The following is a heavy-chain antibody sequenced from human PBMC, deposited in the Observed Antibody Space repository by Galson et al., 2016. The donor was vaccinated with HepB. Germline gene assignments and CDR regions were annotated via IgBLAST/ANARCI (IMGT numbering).Heavy chain of an antibody. V-gene: IGHV1-18*01. CDR2: ITTVTGNT. Sequence: SVKVSCKASGYTFTTYGISWVRQAPGQGLEWMGWITTVTGNTNYAQKVQGRVTMTTDTSTNTAYMELRSLRSDDTAVYYCARARDYYFDSSDVGGQGTAVTVSS. CDR1: GYTFTTYG. CDR3: ARARDYYFDSSDV. J-gene: IGHJ6*02.